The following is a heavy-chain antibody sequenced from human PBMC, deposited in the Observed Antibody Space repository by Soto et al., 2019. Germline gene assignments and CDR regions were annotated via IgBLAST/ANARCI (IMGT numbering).Heavy chain of an antibody. D-gene: IGHD6-19*01. V-gene: IGHV3-23*01. J-gene: IGHJ4*02. Sequence: GGSLRLSCAASGFIFSSYPMHWVRQATGKGLEWVSGFHHSGGVTYYADSVKGRFTISRDNSKNTLYLQMDSLRVEDTAVYYCAKAYASYSRGWEYYFDYWGQGTLVTVSS. CDR3: AKAYASYSRGWEYYFDY. CDR1: GFIFSSYP. CDR2: FHHSGGVT.